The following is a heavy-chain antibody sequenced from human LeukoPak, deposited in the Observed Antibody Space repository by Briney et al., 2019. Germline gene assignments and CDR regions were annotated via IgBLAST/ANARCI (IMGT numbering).Heavy chain of an antibody. J-gene: IGHJ4*02. D-gene: IGHD2-21*02. CDR2: ISGSGGST. V-gene: IGHV3-23*01. Sequence: PGGSLRPSCAASGFTFSSYAMSWVRQAPGKGLEWVAAISGSGGSTYYADSVKGRFTISRDNSKNTLYLQMNSLGAEDTAVYYCAKVKAYCGGDCQYYFDYWGQGTLVTVSS. CDR1: GFTFSSYA. CDR3: AKVKAYCGGDCQYYFDY.